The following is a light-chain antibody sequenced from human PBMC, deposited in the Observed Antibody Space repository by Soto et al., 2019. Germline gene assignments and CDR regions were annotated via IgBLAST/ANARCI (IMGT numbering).Light chain of an antibody. CDR1: SSNIGAGYD. J-gene: IGLJ1*01. V-gene: IGLV1-40*01. CDR3: QSYDSSLRGTRV. CDR2: GNS. Sequence: QSVLTQPPSVSGAPGQRVTISCTGSSSNIGAGYDVHWYQQLPGTAPKLLIYGNSNRPSGVPDRFSGSKSGTSASLAITGLQAEDESDYYCQSYDSSLRGTRVFGTGTKVTGL.